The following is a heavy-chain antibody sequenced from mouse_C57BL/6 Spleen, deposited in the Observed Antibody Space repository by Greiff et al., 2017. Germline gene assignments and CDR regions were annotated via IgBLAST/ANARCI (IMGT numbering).Heavy chain of an antibody. D-gene: IGHD1-1*01. J-gene: IGHJ1*03. CDR2: IDPETGGT. CDR1: GYTFTDYE. Sequence: VQRVESGAELVRPGASVTLSCKASGYTFTDYEMHWVKQTPVHGLEWIGAIDPETGGTAYNQKFKGKAILTADKSSSTAYMELRSLTSEDSAVYYCTRHGSSYWYFDVWGTGTTVTVSS. V-gene: IGHV1-15*01. CDR3: TRHGSSYWYFDV.